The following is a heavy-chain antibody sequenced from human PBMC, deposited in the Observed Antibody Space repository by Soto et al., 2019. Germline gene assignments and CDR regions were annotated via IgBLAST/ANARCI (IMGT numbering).Heavy chain of an antibody. D-gene: IGHD2-15*01. CDR2: IIPILGIA. CDR3: ARGSVGFTGPFFDY. CDR1: GGTFSSYT. J-gene: IGHJ4*02. V-gene: IGHV1-69*02. Sequence: SVKVSSKASGGTFSSYTISWVRQAPGQGLEWMGRIIPILGIANYAQKFQGRVTITADKSTSTAYMELSSLRSEDTAVYYCARGSVGFTGPFFDYWGQGTLVTVSS.